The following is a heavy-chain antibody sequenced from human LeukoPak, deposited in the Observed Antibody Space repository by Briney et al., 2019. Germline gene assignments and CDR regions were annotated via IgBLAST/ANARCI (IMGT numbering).Heavy chain of an antibody. J-gene: IGHJ3*02. CDR1: GFTFSSYW. Sequence: PGGSLRLSCAASGFTFSSYWMNWVRQAPGKGLEWVANIKQDGSEKYYVDSVKGRFTISGDDAKNSLYLQMNSLRAEDTAVYYCAAESSQYQLPRGAFDIWGQGTMVTVSS. V-gene: IGHV3-7*01. D-gene: IGHD2-2*01. CDR2: IKQDGSEK. CDR3: AAESSQYQLPRGAFDI.